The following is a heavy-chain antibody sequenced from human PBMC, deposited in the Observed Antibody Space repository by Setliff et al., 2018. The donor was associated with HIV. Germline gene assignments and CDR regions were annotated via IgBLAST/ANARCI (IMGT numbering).Heavy chain of an antibody. J-gene: IGHJ6*03. CDR1: GYTFLNYG. D-gene: IGHD1-26*01. Sequence: ASVKVSCKASGYTFLNYGISWVRQTPGRGLEWMAWINVGNGNTKTARKFQGRVALTTDTSTSTAHMELRNLRSEDTAVYYCARAGRSGSYNHYYYYYMDVWGKGTTVTVSS. V-gene: IGHV1-18*01. CDR2: INVGNGNT. CDR3: ARAGRSGSYNHYYYYYMDV.